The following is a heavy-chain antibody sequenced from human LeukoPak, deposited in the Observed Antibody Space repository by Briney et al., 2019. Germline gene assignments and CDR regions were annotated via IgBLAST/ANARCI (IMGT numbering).Heavy chain of an antibody. D-gene: IGHD3-22*01. CDR3: ARPEFVSSGYLYYFDY. CDR2: IYPGDSDT. J-gene: IGHJ4*02. CDR1: GYNFPSYW. V-gene: IGHV5-51*01. Sequence: GESLKISCKGSGYNFPSYWIGWVRQVPGKGLEWMGIIYPGDSDTKYNPSFQGQVTISADKSINSAYLQWNSLKASDTAMYYCARPEFVSSGYLYYFDYWGQGTLVTVSS.